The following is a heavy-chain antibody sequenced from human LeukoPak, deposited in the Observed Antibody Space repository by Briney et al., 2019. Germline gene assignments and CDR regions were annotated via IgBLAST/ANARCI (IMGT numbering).Heavy chain of an antibody. CDR2: ITSSSSYI. D-gene: IGHD1-26*01. J-gene: IGHJ6*03. V-gene: IGHV3-21*01. Sequence: GGSLRLSCAASGFTFSTYNMNWVRQAPGKGLEWLSSITSSSSYIYYADSVKGRFTISRDNAKNSLYLQMNSLRDEDTAVYYCARDPYSGSYGGYYYYYMDVWGKGTTVTISS. CDR3: ARDPYSGSYGGYYYYYMDV. CDR1: GFTFSTYN.